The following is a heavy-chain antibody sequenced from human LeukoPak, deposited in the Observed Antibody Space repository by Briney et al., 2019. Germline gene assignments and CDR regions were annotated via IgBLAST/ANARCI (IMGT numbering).Heavy chain of an antibody. V-gene: IGHV1-18*01. CDR3: ARDELELPYGDYYYGMDV. D-gene: IGHD1-7*01. CDR2: ISAHNGNT. Sequence: ASVKVSCKPSGYTFTSYGISWVRQAPAQGHEWMGWISAHNGNTNYAQKLQGTVTMTTDTSTSTAYMERRSLRSDDTAVYYCARDELELPYGDYYYGMDVWGQGTTVTVSS. J-gene: IGHJ6*02. CDR1: GYTFTSYG.